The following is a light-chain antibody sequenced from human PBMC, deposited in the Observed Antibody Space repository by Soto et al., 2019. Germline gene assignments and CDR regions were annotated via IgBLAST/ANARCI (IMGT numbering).Light chain of an antibody. Sequence: SALTQPRSVSGSPGQSVTISCTGTSSDVGGYNYVSWYQQHPGKAPKLMIYDVSKRPSGVPDRFSGSKSGNTASLPISGLQAEDEADYYCCSYAGSYTWYVFGTGTKVTVL. V-gene: IGLV2-11*01. CDR3: CSYAGSYTWYV. CDR1: SSDVGGYNY. CDR2: DVS. J-gene: IGLJ1*01.